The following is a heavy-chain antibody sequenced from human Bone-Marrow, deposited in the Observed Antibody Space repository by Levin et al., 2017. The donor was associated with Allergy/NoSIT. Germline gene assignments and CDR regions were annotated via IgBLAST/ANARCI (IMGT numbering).Heavy chain of an antibody. V-gene: IGHV4-61*01. CDR2: VTYTGSS. CDR3: ARGAYSYGHYWYFDL. J-gene: IGHJ2*01. CDR1: GGSVSTSSYF. Sequence: SETLSLTCTVSGGSVSTSSYFWNWIRQSPGKGLEWIGYVTYTGSSDHNPSLKSRDTILVDTSENQFSLKLSSVTAADTAVYYCARGAYSYGHYWYFDLWGRGTLVTVSS. D-gene: IGHD5-18*01.